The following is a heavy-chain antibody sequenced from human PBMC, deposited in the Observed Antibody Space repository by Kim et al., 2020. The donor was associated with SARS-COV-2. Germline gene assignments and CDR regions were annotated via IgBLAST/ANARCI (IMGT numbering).Heavy chain of an antibody. CDR2: ISGSGGST. CDR1: GFTFSSYA. CDR3: AKASAVLLWFGDLNDDAFDI. V-gene: IGHV3-23*01. J-gene: IGHJ3*02. Sequence: GGSLRLSCAASGFTFSSYAMSWVRQAPGKGLEWVSAISGSGGSTYYADSVKGRFTISRDNSKNTLYLQMNSLRAEDTAVYYCAKASAVLLWFGDLNDDAFDIWGQGTMVTVSS. D-gene: IGHD3-10*01.